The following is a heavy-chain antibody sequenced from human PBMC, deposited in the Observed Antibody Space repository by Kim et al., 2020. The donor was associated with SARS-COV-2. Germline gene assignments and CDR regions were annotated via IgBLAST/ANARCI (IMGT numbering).Heavy chain of an antibody. V-gene: IGHV1-3*01. CDR3: ARNWRYFDWVFDY. D-gene: IGHD3-9*01. J-gene: IGHJ4*02. CDR1: GFTFSSYT. CDR2: INAGNGNT. Sequence: ASVKVSCNVSGFTFSSYTIHWVRQAPGQRLEWMGWINAGNGNTDYSQNFQDRVTITRDTSASTAYMELSSLRSEDTAVYYCARNWRYFDWVFDYWGQGTLVTVSS.